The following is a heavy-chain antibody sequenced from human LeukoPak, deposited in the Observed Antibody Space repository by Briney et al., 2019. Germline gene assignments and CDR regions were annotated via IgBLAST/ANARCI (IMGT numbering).Heavy chain of an antibody. Sequence: GRSLRLSCAASGFTFSSYAMHWVRQAPGKGLEWVAVISYDGNNKYYADSVKGRFTISRDNSKNTLYLQMNSLRAEDTAVYYCARDIDGLNWFDPWGQGTLVTVSS. CDR1: GFTFSSYA. CDR3: ARDIDGLNWFDP. D-gene: IGHD5-24*01. J-gene: IGHJ5*02. V-gene: IGHV3-30-3*01. CDR2: ISYDGNNK.